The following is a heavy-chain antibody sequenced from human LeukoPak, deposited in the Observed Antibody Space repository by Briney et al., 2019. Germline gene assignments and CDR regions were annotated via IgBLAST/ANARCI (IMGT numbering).Heavy chain of an antibody. Sequence: ASVKVSCKASGGTFSKCAISWVRQAPGQGLEWMGGIIPIFGTANYAQKFQGSVTITADESTSTAYMELSSLRSEDTAVYYCARPFDSSGYYYGMGVWGQGTTVTVSS. J-gene: IGHJ6*02. CDR1: GGTFSKCA. CDR3: ARPFDSSGYYYGMGV. V-gene: IGHV1-69*13. D-gene: IGHD3-22*01. CDR2: IIPIFGTA.